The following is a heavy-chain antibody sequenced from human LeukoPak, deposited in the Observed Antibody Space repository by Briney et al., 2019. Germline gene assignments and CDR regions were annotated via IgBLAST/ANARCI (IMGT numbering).Heavy chain of an antibody. V-gene: IGHV4-39*01. CDR1: GGSISSSSYY. CDR3: ARQDIVLMVYANSADRSDY. Sequence: PSETLSLTCTVSGGSISSSSYYWGWIRQPPGKGLEWIGSIYYSGSTHYNPSLKSRVTISVDTSKNQFSLKLGSVTAADTAVYYCARQDIVLMVYANSADRSDYWGQGTLVTVSS. D-gene: IGHD2-8*01. CDR2: IYYSGST. J-gene: IGHJ4*02.